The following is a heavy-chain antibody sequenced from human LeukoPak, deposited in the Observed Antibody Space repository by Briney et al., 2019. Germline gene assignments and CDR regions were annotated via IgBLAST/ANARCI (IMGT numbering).Heavy chain of an antibody. CDR3: TAYYDFWSGKAGFDY. V-gene: IGHV3-49*04. D-gene: IGHD3-3*01. CDR1: GFTFSSYA. Sequence: GGSLRLSCAASGFTFSSYAMSWVRQAPGKGLEWVGFIRSKAYGGTTEYAASVKGRFTISRDDSKSIAYLQMNSLKTEDTAVYYCTAYYDFWSGKAGFDYWGQGTLVTVSS. J-gene: IGHJ4*02. CDR2: IRSKAYGGTT.